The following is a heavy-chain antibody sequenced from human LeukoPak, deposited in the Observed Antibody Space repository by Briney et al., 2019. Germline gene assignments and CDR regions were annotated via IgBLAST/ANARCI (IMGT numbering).Heavy chain of an antibody. V-gene: IGHV1-2*02. Sequence: GASVKVSCKASGDTFSGYYMHWVRQAPGQGLEWMGWVHPDSGDTEYAQEFQGRVTMTRDTSISTAYMDLSGLKFDDTAVYYCARDPGERSGYPHNWFDPWGQGTLVTVSS. CDR2: VHPDSGDT. J-gene: IGHJ5*02. CDR3: ARDPGERSGYPHNWFDP. D-gene: IGHD3-3*01. CDR1: GDTFSGYY.